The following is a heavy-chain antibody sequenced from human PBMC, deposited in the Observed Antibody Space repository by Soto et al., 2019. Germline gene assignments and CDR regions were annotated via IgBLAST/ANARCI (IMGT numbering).Heavy chain of an antibody. V-gene: IGHV3-33*01. Sequence: PGGSLRLSCAASGFTFRSSVVHWVRQAPGKGLEWVAVISSDETNEDYADSVKGRFTISRDNSKNTPYLQMNSLRAEDTAVYYCARALSKLAGGDFDIWGQGTMVTVSS. CDR3: ARALSKLAGGDFDI. D-gene: IGHD3-16*01. CDR1: GFTFRSSV. J-gene: IGHJ3*02. CDR2: ISSDETNE.